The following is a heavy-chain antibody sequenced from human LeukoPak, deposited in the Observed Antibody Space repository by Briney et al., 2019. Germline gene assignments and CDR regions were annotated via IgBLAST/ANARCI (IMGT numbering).Heavy chain of an antibody. D-gene: IGHD6-19*01. CDR3: ARHRTSGWGLDY. CDR2: VYYSGST. Sequence: SETLSLTCTVSGGSMSSYSWSWIRQLPGEGLEWIGFVYYSGSTNYNPSLKSRVTISVDTSKNQFSLKVNSVTAADTAVYYCARHRTSGWGLDYWGQGTLVTVSS. V-gene: IGHV4-59*08. CDR1: GGSMSSYS. J-gene: IGHJ4*02.